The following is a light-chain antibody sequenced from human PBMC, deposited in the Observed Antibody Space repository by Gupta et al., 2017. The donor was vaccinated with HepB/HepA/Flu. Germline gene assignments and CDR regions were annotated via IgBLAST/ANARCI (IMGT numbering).Light chain of an antibody. Sequence: AIPMTQSPSFLSASVGDRVTITCRASQGIRNDLGWYQQKPGKAPKLLIYAASSLQSGVPSRFSGSGSGTDFTLTISSLQPEDFATYYCLQDYNYPRSFGQGTKLEIK. CDR3: LQDYNYPRS. CDR2: AAS. CDR1: QGIRND. V-gene: IGKV1-6*01. J-gene: IGKJ2*03.